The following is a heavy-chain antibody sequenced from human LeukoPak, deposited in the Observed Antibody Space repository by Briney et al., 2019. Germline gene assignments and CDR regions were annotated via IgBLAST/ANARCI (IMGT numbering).Heavy chain of an antibody. CDR1: GFTFSSYE. CDR3: ARDQSAYYDFWSGYPLYYYYYYMDV. Sequence: GGSLRLSCAASGFTFSSYEMNWVRQAPGKGLEWVANIKQDGSEKYYVDSVKGRFTISRDNAKNSLYLQMNSLRAEDTAVYYCARDQSAYYDFWSGYPLYYYYYYMDVWGKGTTVTVSS. CDR2: IKQDGSEK. V-gene: IGHV3-7*01. J-gene: IGHJ6*03. D-gene: IGHD3-3*01.